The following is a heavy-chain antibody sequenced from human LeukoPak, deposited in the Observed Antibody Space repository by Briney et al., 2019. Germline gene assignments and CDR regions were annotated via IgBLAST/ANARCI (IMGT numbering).Heavy chain of an antibody. Sequence: KPGGSLRLSCAASGFTFSDYYMSWIRQAPGKGLEWVSYISSSGSTIYYADSVKGRFTISRDNAKNSLYLQMNNLRAEDTAVYYCAKGGPYDILTGKNVFDIWGQGTTVTVSS. J-gene: IGHJ3*02. CDR2: ISSSGSTI. CDR1: GFTFSDYY. D-gene: IGHD3-9*01. CDR3: AKGGPYDILTGKNVFDI. V-gene: IGHV3-11*04.